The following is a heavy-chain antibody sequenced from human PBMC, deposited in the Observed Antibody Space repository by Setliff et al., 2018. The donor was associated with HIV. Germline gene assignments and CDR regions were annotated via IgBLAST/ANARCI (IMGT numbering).Heavy chain of an antibody. Sequence: SETLSLTCTVSGGSSSTSDYYWCWLRQPPGKGLEWIGYIYKSGSTNYSPSLKSRVTISPGTSKNQFSLKLTSVTAADTAVYYCARLSDTAMASFDSWGQGMLVTVSS. CDR2: IYKSGST. V-gene: IGHV4-61*08. D-gene: IGHD5-18*01. J-gene: IGHJ4*02. CDR1: GGSSSTSDYY. CDR3: ARLSDTAMASFDS.